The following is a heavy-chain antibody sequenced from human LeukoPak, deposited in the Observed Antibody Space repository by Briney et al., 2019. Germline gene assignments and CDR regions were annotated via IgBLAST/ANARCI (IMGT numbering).Heavy chain of an antibody. CDR1: GGSFSGYY. CDR3: AVRFLERSWFDP. CDR2: INHSGST. D-gene: IGHD3-3*01. V-gene: IGHV4-34*01. J-gene: IGHJ5*02. Sequence: SETLSLTCAVYGGSFSGYYWSWIRQPPGKGLEWIGEINHSGSTNYNPSLKSRVTISVDTSKNQFSLKLSSVTAADTAVYYCAVRFLERSWFDPWGQGTLVTVSS.